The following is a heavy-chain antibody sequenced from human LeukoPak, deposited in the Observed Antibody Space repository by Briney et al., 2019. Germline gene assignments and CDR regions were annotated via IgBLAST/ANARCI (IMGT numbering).Heavy chain of an antibody. CDR2: INSGDGT. D-gene: IGHD5-18*01. J-gene: IGHJ4*02. V-gene: IGHV3-53*01. CDR1: GFTISGLY. CDR3: ARFSYGSFDH. Sequence: GGSLRLSCAASGFTISGLYMSWVRQAPGKGLEWVSVINSGDGTSYADSVKGRFTISRDNSKNTVYLQMNSLRAEDTAVYYCARFSYGSFDHWGQGTLVPVSS.